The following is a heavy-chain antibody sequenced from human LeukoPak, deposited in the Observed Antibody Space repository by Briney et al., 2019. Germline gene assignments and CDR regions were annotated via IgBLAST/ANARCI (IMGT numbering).Heavy chain of an antibody. J-gene: IGHJ6*03. Sequence: GSLRLSCAASGFTFSDYYMSWIRQPPGKGLEWIGTLYYSGKTYYNPSLTSRVTISIDTSKNQFSLKLTSATAADTAVYYCARDHSSASYTYYYYYMDVWGKGTTVTVSS. CDR3: ARDHSSASYTYYYYYMDV. D-gene: IGHD1-26*01. CDR1: GFTFSDYY. CDR2: LYYSGKT. V-gene: IGHV4-59*12.